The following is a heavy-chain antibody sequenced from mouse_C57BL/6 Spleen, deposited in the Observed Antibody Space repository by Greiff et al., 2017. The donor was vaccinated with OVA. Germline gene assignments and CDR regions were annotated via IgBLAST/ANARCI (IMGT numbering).Heavy chain of an antibody. J-gene: IGHJ1*03. CDR1: GYTFTDYY. CDR3: ARRELWYFDV. V-gene: IGHV1-19*01. Sequence: VQLQQSGPVLVKPGASVKMSCKASGYTFTDYYMNWVKQSHGKSLEWIGVINPYNGGTSYNQKFKGKATLTVDKYSSTAYMELNSLTSEDSAVYYCARRELWYFDVWGTGTTVTVSS. CDR2: INPYNGGT.